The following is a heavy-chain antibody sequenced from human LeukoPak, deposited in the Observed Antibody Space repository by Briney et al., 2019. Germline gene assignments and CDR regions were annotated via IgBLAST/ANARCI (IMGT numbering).Heavy chain of an antibody. Sequence: SETLSLTCTVSGGSISSSSYYWGWIRQPPGKGLEWIGSIYYSGSTYYNPSLKSRVTISVDTSKNQLSLKLSSVTAADTAVYYCAREPLPDYYGSGSYWFDPWGQGTLVTVSS. CDR1: GGSISSSSYY. V-gene: IGHV4-39*07. CDR2: IYYSGST. CDR3: AREPLPDYYGSGSYWFDP. D-gene: IGHD3-10*01. J-gene: IGHJ5*02.